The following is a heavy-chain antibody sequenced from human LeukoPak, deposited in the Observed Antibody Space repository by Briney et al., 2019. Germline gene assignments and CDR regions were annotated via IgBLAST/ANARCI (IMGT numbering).Heavy chain of an antibody. Sequence: PGGSLRLSCAASGFTFSSYWMSGVRQAPGKGLEWVAFIRYDGSNKYYADSVKGRFTISRDNSKNTLYLQMNSLRAEDTAVYYCAKVNSGYCSSTSCYGDYWGQGTLVTVSS. V-gene: IGHV3-30*02. D-gene: IGHD2-2*01. CDR2: IRYDGSNK. CDR1: GFTFSSYW. CDR3: AKVNSGYCSSTSCYGDY. J-gene: IGHJ4*02.